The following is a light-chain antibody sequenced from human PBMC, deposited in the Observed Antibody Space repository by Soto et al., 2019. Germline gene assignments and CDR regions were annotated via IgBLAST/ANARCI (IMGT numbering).Light chain of an antibody. V-gene: IGKV1-5*03. CDR1: QTIVTW. CDR3: QQYNSYPKT. CDR2: MAS. J-gene: IGKJ2*01. Sequence: DVQMTQSPSTLSASIGDTVTITCRASQTIVTWLAWYQQKPGRPPKLLIYMASILESGVPSRFSGRVSGTEFTLTNSGLQPDDLGTYYCQQYNSYPKTFGEGTKLDI.